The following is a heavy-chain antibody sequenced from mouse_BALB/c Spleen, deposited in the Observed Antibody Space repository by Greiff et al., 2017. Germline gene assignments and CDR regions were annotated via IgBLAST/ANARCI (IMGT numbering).Heavy chain of an antibody. CDR3: ARGYGSSWAMDY. V-gene: IGHV3-2*02. CDR1: GYSITSDYA. J-gene: IGHJ4*01. D-gene: IGHD1-1*01. Sequence: EVQLQQSGPGLVKPSQSLSLTCTVTGYSITSDYAWNWIRQFPGNKLEWMGYISYSGSTSYNPSLKSRISITRDTSKNQFFLQLNSVTTEDTATYYCARGYGSSWAMDYWGQGTSVTVSS. CDR2: ISYSGST.